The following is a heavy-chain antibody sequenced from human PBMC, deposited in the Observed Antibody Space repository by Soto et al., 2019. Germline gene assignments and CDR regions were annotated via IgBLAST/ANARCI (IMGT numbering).Heavy chain of an antibody. J-gene: IGHJ6*02. CDR3: AKDGRGWSYEMDYYYGMDV. CDR1: GFTFSSYG. V-gene: IGHV3-30*18. D-gene: IGHD1-26*01. Sequence: GGSLRLSCAASGFTFSSYGMHWVRQAPGKGLEWVAVISYDGSNKYYADSVKGRFTISRDNSKNTLYLQMNSLRAEDTAVYYCAKDGRGWSYEMDYYYGMDVWGQGTTVTVSS. CDR2: ISYDGSNK.